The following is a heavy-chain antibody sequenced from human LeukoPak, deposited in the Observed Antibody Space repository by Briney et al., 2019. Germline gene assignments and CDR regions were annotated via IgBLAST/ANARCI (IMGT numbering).Heavy chain of an antibody. V-gene: IGHV3-64D*06. D-gene: IGHD3-3*01. J-gene: IGHJ4*02. CDR2: ISSNGGST. CDR3: VKVATYYDFWSGNDY. Sequence: GGSLRPSCSASGFTFSSYAMHWVRQAPGKGLEYVSAISSNGGSTYYADSVKGRFTISRDNSKNTLYLQMSSLRAEDTAVYYCVKVATYYDFWSGNDYWGQGTLVTVSS. CDR1: GFTFSSYA.